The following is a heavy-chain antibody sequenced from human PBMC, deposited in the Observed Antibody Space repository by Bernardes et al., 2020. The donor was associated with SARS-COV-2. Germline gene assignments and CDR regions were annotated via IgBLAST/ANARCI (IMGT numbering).Heavy chain of an antibody. CDR1: GYTFTGYY. CDR2: INPNSGGT. J-gene: IGHJ3*02. V-gene: IGHV1-2*04. D-gene: IGHD6-6*01. Sequence: ASVKVSCKASGYTFTGYYMHWVRQAPGQGLEWMGWINPNSGGTNYAQKFQGWVTMTRDTSISTAYMELSRLRSDDTAVYYCARGPSIAAGLGSDAFDIWGQGTMVTVSS. CDR3: ARGPSIAAGLGSDAFDI.